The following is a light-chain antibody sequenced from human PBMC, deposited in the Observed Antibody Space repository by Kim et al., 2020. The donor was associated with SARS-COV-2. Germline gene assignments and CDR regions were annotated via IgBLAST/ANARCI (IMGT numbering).Light chain of an antibody. CDR3: QSWDTTTVV. V-gene: IGLV3-1*01. Sequence: SYELTQPPSVSVSPGQTATITCSGDELGNRYVSWFRQKPGQSPVLIIYQDKKRPSGIPERFSGSNSGNTATLTITGTEALDEADFYCQSWDTTTVVFGDGTKLTVL. CDR2: QDK. CDR1: ELGNRY. J-gene: IGLJ2*01.